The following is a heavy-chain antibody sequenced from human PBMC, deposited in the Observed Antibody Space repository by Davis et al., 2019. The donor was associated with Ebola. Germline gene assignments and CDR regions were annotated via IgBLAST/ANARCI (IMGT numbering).Heavy chain of an antibody. V-gene: IGHV3-23*01. J-gene: IGHJ3*01. Sequence: GGSLRLSCATSGFTFSNYAMNWVRQAPGKGLEWVSTLGLGADTYYADSVKGRFTISRDNSKNTLHLQMNSLRVEDTAIYYCAKDTSNVWFDVWGQGTMVTVSS. CDR1: GFTFSNYA. D-gene: IGHD6-19*01. CDR3: AKDTSNVWFDV. CDR2: LGLGADT.